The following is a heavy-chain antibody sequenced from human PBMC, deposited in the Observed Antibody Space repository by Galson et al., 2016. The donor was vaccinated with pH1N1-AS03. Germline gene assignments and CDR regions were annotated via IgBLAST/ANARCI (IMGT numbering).Heavy chain of an antibody. D-gene: IGHD3-9*01. CDR2: IFHSGSP. CDR3: ARLKINDILSGYLYDS. V-gene: IGHV4-38-2*01. Sequence: ETLSLTCAVSGYSISSAYSISSAYSWGWIRQTPGKGLEWIGTIFHSGSPFYNPSLKNRVTISVDTSKNQFSLKLFSVTAADTAVYYCARLKINDILSGYLYDSWGQGTLVSVSS. CDR1: GYSISSAYSISSAYS. J-gene: IGHJ4*02.